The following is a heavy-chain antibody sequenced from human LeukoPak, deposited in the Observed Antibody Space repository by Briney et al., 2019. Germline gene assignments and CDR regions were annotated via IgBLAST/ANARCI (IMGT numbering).Heavy chain of an antibody. CDR3: VRGSPVWEI. D-gene: IGHD1-26*01. CDR2: IRQWGSEK. CDR1: GFTFSNYY. J-gene: IGHJ4*02. Sequence: GGSLRLSCSASGFTFSNYYMTWVRQAPGKAREWVAFIRQWGSEKAYVGSVKGRFTISRDNAKNSLYLQMDSLRAEDTAIYYCVRGSPVWEIWGQGALVTVSS. V-gene: IGHV3-7*01.